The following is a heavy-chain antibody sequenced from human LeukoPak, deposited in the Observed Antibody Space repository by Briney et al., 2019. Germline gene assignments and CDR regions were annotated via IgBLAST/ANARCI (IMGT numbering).Heavy chain of an antibody. D-gene: IGHD5-24*01. CDR3: ARVLDGYSFRY. CDR2: IRSKANSYAT. J-gene: IGHJ4*02. CDR1: GFTFSDSA. V-gene: IGHV3-73*01. Sequence: PGGSLRLSCAASGFTFSDSAVHWARQASGKGLEWVGRIRSKANSYATAYAASVKGRFTISRDDSKNTAYLQMNSLRAEDTAVYYCARVLDGYSFRYWGQGTLVTVSS.